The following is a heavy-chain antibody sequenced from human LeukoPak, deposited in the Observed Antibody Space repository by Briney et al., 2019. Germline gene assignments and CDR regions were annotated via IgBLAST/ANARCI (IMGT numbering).Heavy chain of an antibody. J-gene: IGHJ4*02. CDR3: ARVRGLEQWLVRILDY. Sequence: VASVKVSCKASGYTFTGYYMHWVRQAPGQGLEWMGWINPNSGGTNYAQKFQGRVTMTRDTSISTAYMELSRLRSDDTAVYYCARVRGLEQWLVRILDYWGQGTLVTVSS. CDR1: GYTFTGYY. CDR2: INPNSGGT. D-gene: IGHD6-19*01. V-gene: IGHV1-2*02.